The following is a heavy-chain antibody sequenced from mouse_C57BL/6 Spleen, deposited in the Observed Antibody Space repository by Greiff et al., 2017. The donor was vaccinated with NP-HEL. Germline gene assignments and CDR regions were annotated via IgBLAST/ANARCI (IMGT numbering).Heavy chain of an antibody. CDR1: GYAFSSSW. Sequence: VQLKQSGPELVKPGASVKISCKASGYAFSSSWMNWVKQRPGKGLEWIGRIYPGDGDTNYNGKFKGKATLTADKSSSTAYMQLSSLTSEDSAVYFCAREYYGSSWFAYWGQGTLVTVSA. J-gene: IGHJ3*01. V-gene: IGHV1-82*01. D-gene: IGHD1-1*01. CDR2: IYPGDGDT. CDR3: AREYYGSSWFAY.